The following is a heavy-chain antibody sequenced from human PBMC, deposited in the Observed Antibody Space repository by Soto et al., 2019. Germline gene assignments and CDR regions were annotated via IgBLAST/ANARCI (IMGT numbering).Heavy chain of an antibody. CDR2: INHSGST. V-gene: IGHV4-34*01. D-gene: IGHD2-8*02. Sequence: SETLSLTCAVYGGSFSGYYWSWIRQPPGKGLEWIGEINHSGSTNYNPSLKSRVTISVDTSKNQFSLKLSSVTAADTAVYYCARERVLVRVVDYSGKGTLLTVSS. CDR3: ARERVLVRVVDY. CDR1: GGSFSGYY. J-gene: IGHJ4*02.